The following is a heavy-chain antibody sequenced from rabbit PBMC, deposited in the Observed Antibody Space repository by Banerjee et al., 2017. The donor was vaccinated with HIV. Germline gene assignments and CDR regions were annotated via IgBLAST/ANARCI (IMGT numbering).Heavy chain of an antibody. Sequence: QSLEESGGDLVKPGASLTLTCKASGFSFSSGYYMCWVRQAPGKGLEWIGCIYTGSGSTWYASWVNGRFTISRSTSLNTVTLQMTSLTAADTATYFCARDAGSSYPYFNLWGPGTLVTVS. CDR3: ARDAGSSYPYFNL. CDR2: IYTGSGST. D-gene: IGHD8-1*01. V-gene: IGHV1S43*01. CDR1: GFSFSSGYY. J-gene: IGHJ4*01.